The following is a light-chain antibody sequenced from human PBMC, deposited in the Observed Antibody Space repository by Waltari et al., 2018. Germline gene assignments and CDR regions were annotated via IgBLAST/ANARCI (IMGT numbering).Light chain of an antibody. CDR3: CSYAGSITFWV. J-gene: IGLJ3*02. V-gene: IGLV2-11*01. CDR1: SSAVGCYNY. CDR2: DVP. Sequence: QSALTQPRSVSGSPGQSVPISCTGTSSAVGCYNYVSWYQHHPGKAPKLLIYDVPKRPSGVPDRFSASKSDNTASLTISGLQAEDEADYYCCSYAGSITFWVFGGGTKLTVL.